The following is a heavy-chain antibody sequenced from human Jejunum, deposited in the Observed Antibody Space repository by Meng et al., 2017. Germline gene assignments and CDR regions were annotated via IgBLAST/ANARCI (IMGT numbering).Heavy chain of an antibody. D-gene: IGHD3-10*01. CDR3: ARGVLERYFDY. CDR1: GDFTSSSDR. CDR2: VWHSGAT. Sequence: HLPGSGPGLVKPSGPLSLTCAVSGDFTSSSDRWTWVRQAPGRGLEWIEEVWHSGATYYNPSLESRLTISIDTSNNRFSLELSSATAADTAVYYCARGVLERYFDYWGQGALVTVSS. V-gene: IGHV4-4*02. J-gene: IGHJ4*02.